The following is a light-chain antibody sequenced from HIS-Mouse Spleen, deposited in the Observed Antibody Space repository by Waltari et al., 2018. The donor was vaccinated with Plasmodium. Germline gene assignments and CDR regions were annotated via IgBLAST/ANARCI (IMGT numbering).Light chain of an antibody. CDR3: YSTDSSGNHRV. CDR1: ALPKKY. J-gene: IGLJ3*02. Sequence: SYELTQPPSVSVSPGQTARITCSVAALPKKYAYCYQQKSGQAPVLVIYEDSKRPSGIPERFSGSSSGTMATLTISGAQVEDEADYYCYSTDSSGNHRVFGGGTKLTVL. V-gene: IGLV3-10*01. CDR2: EDS.